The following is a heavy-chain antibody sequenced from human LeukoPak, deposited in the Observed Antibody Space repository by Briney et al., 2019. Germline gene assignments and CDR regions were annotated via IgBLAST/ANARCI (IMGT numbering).Heavy chain of an antibody. CDR1: GGSFSDYY. V-gene: IGHV4-34*01. CDR3: ARGSLYCSSTSCYRAFDI. D-gene: IGHD2-2*02. Sequence: SETLSLTCVVYGGSFSDYYWSWIRQPPGKGLEWIGEINHSGSTNYNPSLKSRVIISVDTSKNQFSLKLSSVTAADTAVYYCARGSLYCSSTSCYRAFDIWGQGTMVTVSS. J-gene: IGHJ3*02. CDR2: INHSGST.